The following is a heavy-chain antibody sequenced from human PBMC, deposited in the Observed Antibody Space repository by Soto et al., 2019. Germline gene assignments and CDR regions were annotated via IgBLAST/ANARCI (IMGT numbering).Heavy chain of an antibody. CDR1: GFTFSSYA. J-gene: IGHJ4*02. CDR3: ARGSSSSWSRYYFDF. CDR2: ISFDGSNK. Sequence: GGSLRLSXAASGFTFSSYAIHWVRQAPGKGLEWVAVISFDGSNKHNADSVKGRFTISRDNSKNTLSLQINSLTDDDTAVYYCARGSSSSWSRYYFDFWGQGTLVTVSS. V-gene: IGHV3-30-3*01. D-gene: IGHD6-13*01.